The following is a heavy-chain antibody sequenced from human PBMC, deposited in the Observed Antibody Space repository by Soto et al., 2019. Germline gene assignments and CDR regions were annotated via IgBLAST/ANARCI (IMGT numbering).Heavy chain of an antibody. CDR2: IMPIFGTA. V-gene: IGHV1-69*01. D-gene: IGHD3-9*01. Sequence: QVQLVQSGAEVKKPGSSVRGSCKASGGSFSNYGISWVRQAPGQGLEWMGGIMPIFGTANYAQKFQGRVTISAEELTNPDGPELSSLSSDDTALYFCARARNYELLTVREYALDVWGPGTTVTVS. CDR1: GGSFSNYG. J-gene: IGHJ6*02. CDR3: ARARNYELLTVREYALDV.